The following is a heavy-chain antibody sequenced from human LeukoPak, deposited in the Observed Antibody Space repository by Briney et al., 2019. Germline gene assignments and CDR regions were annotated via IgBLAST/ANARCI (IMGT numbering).Heavy chain of an antibody. J-gene: IGHJ5*02. CDR3: ARSIAQYNWFDP. CDR1: GGSFSGYY. V-gene: IGHV4-34*01. CDR2: INHSGST. D-gene: IGHD6-13*01. Sequence: SETLSLTCAVYGGSFSGYYWGWIRQPPGKGLEWIGEINHSGSTNYNPSLKSRVTISVDTSKNQFSLKLSSVTAADTAVYYCARSIAQYNWFDPWGQGTLVTVSS.